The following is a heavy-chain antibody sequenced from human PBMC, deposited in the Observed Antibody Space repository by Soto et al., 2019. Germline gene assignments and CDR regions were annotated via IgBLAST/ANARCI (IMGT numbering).Heavy chain of an antibody. J-gene: IGHJ4*02. CDR3: ARDMGYYDSSGYYGY. Sequence: ASVKVSCKASGYSFTGYSMHWVRQAPGQGLEWMGIINPSGGSTSYAQKFQGRVTMTRDTSTSTVYMELSSLRSEDTAVYYCARDMGYYDSSGYYGYWGQGTLVTVSS. V-gene: IGHV1-46*01. CDR2: INPSGGST. CDR1: GYSFTGYS. D-gene: IGHD3-22*01.